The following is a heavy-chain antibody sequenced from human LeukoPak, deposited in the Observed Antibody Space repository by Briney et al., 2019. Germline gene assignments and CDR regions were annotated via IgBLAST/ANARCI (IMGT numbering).Heavy chain of an antibody. CDR2: LYSDGRT. CDR3: ARGGGYYPIDY. J-gene: IGHJ4*02. CDR1: GFAVNSNY. V-gene: IGHV3-53*01. Sequence: GGSLRLTCAASGFAVNSNYMNWVRQAPGKGLEWVSVLYSDGRTYYADSVKGRFTISRDTSKNTLYLQVNSLRAEDTAIYYCARGGGYYPIDYWGQGTLVTVSS. D-gene: IGHD1-26*01.